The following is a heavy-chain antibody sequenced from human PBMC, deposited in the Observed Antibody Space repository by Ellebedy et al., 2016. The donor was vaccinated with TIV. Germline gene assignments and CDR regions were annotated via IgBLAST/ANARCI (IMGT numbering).Heavy chain of an antibody. Sequence: GESLKISCAVSGVTFSRCAMSWVRQAPGKGLECVSPIGASGDSTNYADSVKGRFTISRDNSQNTLYLQMHSLRTEDTAIYYCAKLERHFEQDLGSRGRYYYYIDVWGKGTTVTVSS. CDR1: GVTFSRCA. J-gene: IGHJ6*03. D-gene: IGHD3-9*01. V-gene: IGHV3-23*01. CDR3: AKLERHFEQDLGSRGRYYYYIDV. CDR2: IGASGDST.